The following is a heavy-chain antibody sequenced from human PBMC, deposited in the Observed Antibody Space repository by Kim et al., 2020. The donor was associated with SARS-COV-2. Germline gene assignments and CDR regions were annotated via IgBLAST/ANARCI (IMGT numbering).Heavy chain of an antibody. D-gene: IGHD3-10*01. CDR3: GRRMDYYVSGSHNP. V-gene: IGHV4-39*01. CDR2: IYDSGTT. J-gene: IGHJ5*02. CDR1: GGSISSSSYY. Sequence: SETLSLTCTVSGGSISSSSYYWGWIRQPPGKGLEWIGSIYDSGTTYYNPSLKSRVTITVDTSKNQFSLKLSSVTAADTAVYYWGRRMDYYVSGSHNPWGQGTLVTVSS.